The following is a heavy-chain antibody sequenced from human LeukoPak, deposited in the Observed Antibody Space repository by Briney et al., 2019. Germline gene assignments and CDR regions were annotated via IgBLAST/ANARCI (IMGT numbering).Heavy chain of an antibody. CDR3: VRDRGGYYDSRGMFDY. CDR2: ISSSSSTI. CDR1: GFPFSSCS. J-gene: IGHJ4*02. V-gene: IGHV3-48*04. Sequence: PGGSLRLSCAASGFPFSSCSRSWVRQARGKGVDWVSYISSSSSTIYYADSVKGRFTISTDNTKTSLYLQMMSLRAEDTAVYSCVRDRGGYYDSRGMFDYWGQGTLVTVSS. D-gene: IGHD3-22*01.